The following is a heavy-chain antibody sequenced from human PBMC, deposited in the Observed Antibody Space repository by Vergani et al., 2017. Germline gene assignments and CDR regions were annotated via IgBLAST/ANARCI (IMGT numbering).Heavy chain of an antibody. V-gene: IGHV1-69*02. D-gene: IGHD3-9*01. CDR2: IIPILGIA. J-gene: IGHJ4*02. CDR3: ATAIGYDILGNVDY. Sequence: QVQLVQSGAEVKKPGSSVKVSCKASGGTFSSYTISWVRQAPGQGLEWMGRIIPILGIANYAQKFQGRVTITADESTSTAYMELSSLRSEDTAVYYCATAIGYDILGNVDYGGQGTLVTVSA. CDR1: GGTFSSYT.